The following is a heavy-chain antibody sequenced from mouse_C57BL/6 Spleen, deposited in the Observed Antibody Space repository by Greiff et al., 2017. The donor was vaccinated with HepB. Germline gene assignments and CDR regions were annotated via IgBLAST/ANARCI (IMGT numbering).Heavy chain of an antibody. D-gene: IGHD1-1*01. Sequence: VQLKQSGEGLVKPGGSLKLSCAASGFTFSSYAMSWVRQTPEKRLEWVAYISSGGDYIYYADTVKGRFTISRDNARNTLYLQMSSLKSEDTAMYYCTRAPYYYGSRSYWYFDVWGTGTTVTVSS. CDR3: TRAPYYYGSRSYWYFDV. CDR2: ISSGGDYI. J-gene: IGHJ1*03. V-gene: IGHV5-9-1*02. CDR1: GFTFSSYA.